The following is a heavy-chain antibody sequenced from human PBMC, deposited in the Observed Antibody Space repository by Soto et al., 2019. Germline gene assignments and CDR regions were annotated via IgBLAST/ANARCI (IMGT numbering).Heavy chain of an antibody. CDR1: GYSISSGYY. CDR3: ARDYYYYDSSGYYYEGWFDP. J-gene: IGHJ5*02. V-gene: IGHV4-38-2*02. Sequence: LSLTCAVSGYSISSGYYWGWIRQPPGKGLEWIGSIYHSGSTYYNPSLKSRVTISVDTSKNQFSLKLSSVTAADTALYYCARDYYYYDSSGYYYEGWFDPWGQGTLVTVSS. D-gene: IGHD3-22*01. CDR2: IYHSGST.